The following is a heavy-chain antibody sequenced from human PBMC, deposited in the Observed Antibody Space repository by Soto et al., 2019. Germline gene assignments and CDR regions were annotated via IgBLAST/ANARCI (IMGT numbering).Heavy chain of an antibody. CDR1: GFTFSSYA. V-gene: IGHV3-23*01. CDR3: AKDRITMVRGVFNWFDP. D-gene: IGHD3-10*01. Sequence: GGSLRLSCAASGFTFSSYAMSWVRQAPGKGLEWVSAISGSGGSTYYADSVKGRFTISRDNSKNTLYLQMNSLRAEDTAVYYCAKDRITMVRGVFNWFDPWGQGTLVTVSS. CDR2: ISGSGGST. J-gene: IGHJ5*02.